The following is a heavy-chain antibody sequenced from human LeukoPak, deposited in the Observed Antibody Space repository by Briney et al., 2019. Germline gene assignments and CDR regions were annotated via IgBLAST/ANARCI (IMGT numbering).Heavy chain of an antibody. D-gene: IGHD1-26*01. Sequence: GESLKISCKGSGSCFTNFWIGWVRQMPGKGLEWMGIIYPGDSDTTYSPSFQGQVTISADKSTSTAYLQWSSLKASDTAMYYCARQWGRPFDIWGQGTMVTVSS. V-gene: IGHV5-51*01. J-gene: IGHJ3*02. CDR3: ARQWGRPFDI. CDR1: GSCFTNFW. CDR2: IYPGDSDT.